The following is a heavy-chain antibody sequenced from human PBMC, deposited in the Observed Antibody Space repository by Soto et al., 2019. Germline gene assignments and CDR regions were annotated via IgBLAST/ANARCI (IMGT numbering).Heavy chain of an antibody. V-gene: IGHV1-46*01. Sequence: ASVKVSCKASGYTFTRYYMHWVRQAPGQGLEWKGIINPSGGSTSYAQKFQGRVTMTRDTSTSTVYMELSSLRSEDTAVYYCSRGPTTVTTLYHYDMDVWGEVSTVTVSS. J-gene: IGHJ6*02. CDR3: SRGPTTVTTLYHYDMDV. CDR2: INPSGGST. D-gene: IGHD4-17*01. CDR1: GYTFTRYY.